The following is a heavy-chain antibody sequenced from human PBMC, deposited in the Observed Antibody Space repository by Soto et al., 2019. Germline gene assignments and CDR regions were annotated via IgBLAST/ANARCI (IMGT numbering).Heavy chain of an antibody. D-gene: IGHD3-10*01. CDR2: IYNSGST. Sequence: QVQLQESGPGLVKASETLSLTCTVSAGSISSYYWCWIRQSPGRGLEWIGYIYNSGSTNYNPSLKSRLTMSVDTSKNQFYLKLSSVTAADTAVYYCARIIRTLAWDGVDVWGQGTRVTV. CDR1: AGSISSYY. CDR3: ARIIRTLAWDGVDV. V-gene: IGHV4-59*01. J-gene: IGHJ6*02.